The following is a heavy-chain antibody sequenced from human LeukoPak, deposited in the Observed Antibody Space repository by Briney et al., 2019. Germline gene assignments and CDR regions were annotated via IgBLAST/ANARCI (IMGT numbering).Heavy chain of an antibody. CDR2: IYYSGST. J-gene: IGHJ6*03. CDR1: GGSISSYY. Sequence: PSETLSLTCTVSGGSISSYYWSWIRQPPGKGLEWIGYIYYSGSTNYNPSLKSRVTISVDTSKNQFSLKLSSVTAADTAVYYCASFADYDILTGVTSFYYMDVWGKGTTVTISS. D-gene: IGHD3-9*01. V-gene: IGHV4-59*01. CDR3: ASFADYDILTGVTSFYYMDV.